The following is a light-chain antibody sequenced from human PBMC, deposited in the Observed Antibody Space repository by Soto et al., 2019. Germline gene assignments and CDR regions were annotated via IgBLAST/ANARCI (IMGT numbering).Light chain of an antibody. CDR2: GAS. CDR1: QSVSSTY. Sequence: DIVMTQSPDSLAVSLGERATLSCRASQSVSSTYLAWYQQKPGQAPRLLIYGASNRATGIPDRFSGSGSGTDFTLTISRLEPEDFAVYYCQQYGSSGTFGQGTKVDIK. CDR3: QQYGSSGT. V-gene: IGKV3-20*01. J-gene: IGKJ1*01.